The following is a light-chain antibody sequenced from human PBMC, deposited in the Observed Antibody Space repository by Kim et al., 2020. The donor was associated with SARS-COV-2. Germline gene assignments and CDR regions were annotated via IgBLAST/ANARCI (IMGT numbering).Light chain of an antibody. J-gene: IGLJ2*01. CDR3: QSGDSSENL. CDR1: SLRSFY. CDR2: GRN. V-gene: IGLV3-19*01. Sequence: SSELTQGPAVSVALGQTVRITCQGDSLRSFYASWYQQRPGQAPILLIYGRNNRPSGIPDRFSGSSSGNTASMTITGAQAEDEADYYCQSGDSSENLFGGGTQLTVL.